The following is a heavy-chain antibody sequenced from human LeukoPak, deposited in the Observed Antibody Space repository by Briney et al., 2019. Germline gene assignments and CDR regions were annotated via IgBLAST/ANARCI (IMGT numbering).Heavy chain of an antibody. CDR2: IFYSGST. V-gene: IGHV4-59*01. CDR3: ARESGPNWFDP. Sequence: SETLSLTCTVSGGSISSYYWSWIRQPPGKGLEWSGYIFYSGSTNYNPSLKSRVTISVDTSKNQFSLKLSSVPAADTAVYYCARESGPNWFDPWGQGTLVTVSS. J-gene: IGHJ5*02. D-gene: IGHD1-14*01. CDR1: GGSISSYY.